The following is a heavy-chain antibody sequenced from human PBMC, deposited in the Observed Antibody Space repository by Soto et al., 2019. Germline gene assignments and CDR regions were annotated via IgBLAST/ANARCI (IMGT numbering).Heavy chain of an antibody. CDR1: GFTFSSYA. J-gene: IGHJ4*02. V-gene: IGHV3-23*01. CDR3: AKDPTTAMVSNYFDY. D-gene: IGHD5-18*01. Sequence: GWSLRLSCAASGFTFSSYAMSWVRQAPGKGLEWVSAISGIGGSTYYADSVKGRFTISRDNSKNTLYLQMNSLRAEDTAVYYCAKDPTTAMVSNYFDYWGQGTLVTVSS. CDR2: ISGIGGST.